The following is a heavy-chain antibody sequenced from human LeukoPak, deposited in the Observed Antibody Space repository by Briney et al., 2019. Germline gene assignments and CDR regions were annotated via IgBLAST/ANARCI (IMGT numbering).Heavy chain of an antibody. CDR1: GFTFNTFW. J-gene: IGHJ3*01. D-gene: IGHD2-15*01. Sequence: HAGGSLTLSCAASGFTFNTFWMTWVPQAPGKGLEWVTNIKQDGSGTYYVDSVRGRFTISRDNAKNSLYLQMNSLRAEDTAVYYCARVGYCSGGSCFNDAFDLWGQGTRVTVSS. CDR2: IKQDGSGT. CDR3: ARVGYCSGGSCFNDAFDL. V-gene: IGHV3-7*04.